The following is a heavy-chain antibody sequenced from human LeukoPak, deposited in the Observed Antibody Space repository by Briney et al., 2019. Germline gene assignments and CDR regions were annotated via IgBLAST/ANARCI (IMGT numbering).Heavy chain of an antibody. V-gene: IGHV3-23*01. D-gene: IGHD6-6*01. CDR2: ISGSGGST. CDR1: GFTFSDYY. CDR3: AKDPTAGIEARLSDY. Sequence: GGSLRLSCAASGFTFSDYYMSWVRQAPGKGLEWVSAISGSGGSTYYADSVKGRFTISRDNPKNTLYLQMNSLRAEDTAVYYCAKDPTAGIEARLSDYWGQGTLVTVSS. J-gene: IGHJ4*02.